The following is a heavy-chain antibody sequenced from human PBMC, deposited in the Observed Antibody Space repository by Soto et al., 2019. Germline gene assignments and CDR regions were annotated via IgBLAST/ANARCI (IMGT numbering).Heavy chain of an antibody. J-gene: IGHJ4*02. CDR3: ARDDEGGSYCDLGY. D-gene: IGHD3-10*01. V-gene: IGHV3-30-3*01. CDR2: ILHDGNNK. CDR1: GFTFSGYA. Sequence: GGSLRLSCAASGFTFSGYALHWVRQAPGKGLEWVAIILHDGNNKYYADSVKGRFTISRDNSKNTLYLQMNSLRTEDTAIYYCARDDEGGSYCDLGYWGQGTLVTVSS.